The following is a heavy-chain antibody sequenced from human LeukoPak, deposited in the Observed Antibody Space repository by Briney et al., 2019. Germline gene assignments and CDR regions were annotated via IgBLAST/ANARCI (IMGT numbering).Heavy chain of an antibody. CDR1: GFTFSTYW. CDR2: VSADGSTT. V-gene: IGHV3-74*01. Sequence: PGGSLRLSCVVSGFTFSTYWMHWVRQAPGKGLVWVSRVSADGSTTIYADSVKGRFTISRDNAKNSLYLQMNSLRAEDTAVYYCARRNDFWFDPWGQGTLVTVSS. CDR3: ARRNDFWFDP. J-gene: IGHJ5*02. D-gene: IGHD3-3*01.